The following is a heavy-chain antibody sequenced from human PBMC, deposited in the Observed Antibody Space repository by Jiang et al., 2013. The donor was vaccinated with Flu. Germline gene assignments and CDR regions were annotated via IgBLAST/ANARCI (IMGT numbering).Heavy chain of an antibody. CDR2: ISSSGSTI. CDR1: GFTFSSYE. J-gene: IGHJ4*02. D-gene: IGHD2-15*01. V-gene: IGHV3-48*03. Sequence: VQLLESGGGLVQPGGSLRLSCAASGFTFSSYEMNWVRQAPGKGLEWVSYISSSGSTIYYADSVKGRFTISRDNAKNSLYLQMNSLRAEDTAVYYCAREAVVAAAISKFDYWGQGTLVTVSS. CDR3: AREAVVAAAISKFDY.